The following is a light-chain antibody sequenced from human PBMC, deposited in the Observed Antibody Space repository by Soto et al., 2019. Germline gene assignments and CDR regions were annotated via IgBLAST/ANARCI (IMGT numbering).Light chain of an antibody. J-gene: IGKJ2*01. Sequence: EIVLTQSPGTLSLSPGERATLSCRASQSVSSSYLAWYQQKPGQAPRLLIYAASSRSTGIPDRFSGSGSGTDFTLSISRLEPEDFAVYYWQQYSSSSYTFGQGTQLEIK. V-gene: IGKV3-20*01. CDR1: QSVSSSY. CDR2: AAS. CDR3: QQYSSSSYT.